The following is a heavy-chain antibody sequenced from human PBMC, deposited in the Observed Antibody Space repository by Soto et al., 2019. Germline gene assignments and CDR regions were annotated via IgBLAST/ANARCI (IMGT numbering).Heavy chain of an antibody. CDR1: GFTFSSYA. CDR3: ASPVDGIQLTGDRDDAFDI. J-gene: IGHJ3*02. Sequence: GGSLRLSCAASGFTFSSYAMSWVRQAPGKGLEWVSAISGSGGSTYYADSVKGRFTISRDNSKNTLYLQMNSLRAEDTAVYYCASPVDGIQLTGDRDDAFDIWGQGTMVTVSS. D-gene: IGHD7-27*01. V-gene: IGHV3-23*01. CDR2: ISGSGGST.